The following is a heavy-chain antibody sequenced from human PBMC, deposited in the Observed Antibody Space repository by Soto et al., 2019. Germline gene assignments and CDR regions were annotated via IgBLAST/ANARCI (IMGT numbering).Heavy chain of an antibody. Sequence: QITLKESGPTLVKPTQTLTLTCTFSGFSLSTSGVDVGWIRQPPGKALEWLALIYWDDDKRYSPSLKSRLTITKDTPKNQVVHTMTNMDPLDTATYYCAHRRPYSNSPEYFFDYWGQGTLVTVSS. J-gene: IGHJ4*02. CDR3: AHRRPYSNSPEYFFDY. V-gene: IGHV2-5*02. CDR1: GFSLSTSGVD. CDR2: IYWDDDK. D-gene: IGHD6-6*01.